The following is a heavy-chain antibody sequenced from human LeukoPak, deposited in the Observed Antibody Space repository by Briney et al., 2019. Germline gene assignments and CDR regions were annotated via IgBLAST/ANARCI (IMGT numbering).Heavy chain of an antibody. Sequence: GASVKVSCKASGYTSTGYYMHWVRQAPGQGLEWMGRINPNSGGTNYAQKFQGRVTMTRDTSISTAYKELSRLRSDDTAVYYCARGEGYDYGDYSAYWGQGTLVTVSS. D-gene: IGHD4-17*01. CDR1: GYTSTGYY. V-gene: IGHV1-2*06. CDR2: INPNSGGT. CDR3: ARGEGYDYGDYSAY. J-gene: IGHJ4*02.